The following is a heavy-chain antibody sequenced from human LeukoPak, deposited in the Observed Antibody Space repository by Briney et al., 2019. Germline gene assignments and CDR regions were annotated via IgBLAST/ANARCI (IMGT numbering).Heavy chain of an antibody. J-gene: IGHJ4*02. CDR3: ATLTGTTYPYYFDF. CDR2: LYHSGSP. V-gene: IGHV4-59*01. CDR1: GASIRHYY. D-gene: IGHD1-20*01. Sequence: SETLSRTCTVSGASIRHYYWSWIRQPPGKGLEWIGNLYHSGSPNYNPSLKSRVTISIDTAKNQFSLRLRSVTAADTAVYYCATLTGTTYPYYFDFWGQATLVTVSS.